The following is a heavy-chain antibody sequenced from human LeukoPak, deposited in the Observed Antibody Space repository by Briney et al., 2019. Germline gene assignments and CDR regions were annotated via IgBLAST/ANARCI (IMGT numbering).Heavy chain of an antibody. CDR3: ARFRDSSSWYFDY. V-gene: IGHV5-51*01. D-gene: IGHD6-13*01. J-gene: IGHJ4*02. CDR1: GYSFTSYW. CDR2: IYPGDSDT. Sequence: GESLRISCKGSGYSFTSYWIGWVRQMPGKGLEWMGIIYPGDSDTRYSPSFQGQVTISADKSISTAYLQWSSLKASDTAMYYCARFRDSSSWYFDYWGQGTLVTVSS.